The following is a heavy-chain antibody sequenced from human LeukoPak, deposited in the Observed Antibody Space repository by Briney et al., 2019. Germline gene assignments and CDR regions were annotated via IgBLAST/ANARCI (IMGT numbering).Heavy chain of an antibody. CDR1: GFTFSSYA. CDR2: ISGSGGST. J-gene: IGHJ4*02. Sequence: PGGSLRLSCAASGFTFSSYAMSWVRQAPGKGLEWVSAISGSGGSTYYADSVKGRFTISRDNPKNTLYLQMNSLRAEDTAVYYCAKLTSYGHNFDYWGQGTLVTVSS. D-gene: IGHD5-18*01. V-gene: IGHV3-23*01. CDR3: AKLTSYGHNFDY.